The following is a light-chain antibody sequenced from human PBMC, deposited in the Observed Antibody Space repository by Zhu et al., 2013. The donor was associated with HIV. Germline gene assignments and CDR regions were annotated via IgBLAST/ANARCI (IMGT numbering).Light chain of an antibody. CDR3: GTWDSSLSIGGV. J-gene: IGLJ3*02. CDR2: DNN. V-gene: IGLV1-51*01. CDR1: SSDIGNNY. Sequence: QSVLTQPPSVSAAPGQKVTISCSGSSSDIGNNYVSWYQQVPGTAPKLLIYDNNKRPSGIPDRFSGSKSGTSATLGITELQTGDEADYYCGTWDSSLSIGGVFGGGTKLTVL.